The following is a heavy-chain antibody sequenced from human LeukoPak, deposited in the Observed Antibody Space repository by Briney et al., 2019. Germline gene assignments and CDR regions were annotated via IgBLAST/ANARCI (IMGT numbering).Heavy chain of an antibody. CDR1: GYSISSGYY. D-gene: IGHD6-13*01. Sequence: SETLSLTCTVSGYSISSGYYWGWIRQPPGKGLEWIGSIYHSGSTYYNPSLKSRVTISVDTSKNQFSLKLSSVTAADTAVYYCARGWQQLENLDYWGQGTLVTVSS. V-gene: IGHV4-38-2*02. CDR3: ARGWQQLENLDY. CDR2: IYHSGST. J-gene: IGHJ4*02.